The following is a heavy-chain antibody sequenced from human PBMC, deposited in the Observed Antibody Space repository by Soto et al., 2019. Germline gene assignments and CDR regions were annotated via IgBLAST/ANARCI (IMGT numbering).Heavy chain of an antibody. CDR1: GFTISTYA. CDR2: VTGSGGQV. Sequence: QPGGSLRLSCAASGFTISTYAMTWVRQAPGKGLECVSGVTGSGGQVHYADSVKGRFTISKDNSKNTLYLQMSSLREEDTALYYCAKGQNSGTYRFYFDYWGQGALVTVSS. D-gene: IGHD1-26*01. V-gene: IGHV3-23*01. CDR3: AKGQNSGTYRFYFDY. J-gene: IGHJ4*02.